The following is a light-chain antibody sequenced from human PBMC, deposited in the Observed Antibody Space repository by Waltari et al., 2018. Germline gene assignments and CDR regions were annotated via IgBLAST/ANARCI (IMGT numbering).Light chain of an antibody. V-gene: IGLV2-23*02. Sequence: QSALTQPASVSGSPGQSITISCTGTSSDVGSYNLVSWYQQHPGKAPKLIIYEVSKRPSGVSNRFSGSKAGNTASLTISGLQAEDEADYYCCSYAGSSTLGGFYVFGTGTKVTVL. CDR1: SSDVGSYNL. CDR3: CSYAGSSTLGGFYV. J-gene: IGLJ1*01. CDR2: EVS.